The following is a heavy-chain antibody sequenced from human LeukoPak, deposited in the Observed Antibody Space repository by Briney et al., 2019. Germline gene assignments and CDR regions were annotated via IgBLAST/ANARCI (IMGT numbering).Heavy chain of an antibody. CDR3: ARDSALVDAFDI. CDR2: IYYTGST. Sequence: SETLSLTCTVSGGSLSSYYWSWIRQPPGKGLEWIGYIYYTGSTNYNPSLKSRVTISVDTSKNQFSLKLSSVTAADTAVYYCARDSALVDAFDIWGQGTMVTVSS. J-gene: IGHJ3*02. V-gene: IGHV4-59*01. CDR1: GGSLSSYY. D-gene: IGHD3-10*01.